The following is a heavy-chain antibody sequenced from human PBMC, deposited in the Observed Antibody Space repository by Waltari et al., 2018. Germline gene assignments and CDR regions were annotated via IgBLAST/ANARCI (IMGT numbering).Heavy chain of an antibody. CDR3: ARSGGRITMVRGRGNWFDP. CDR2: INPNGGGT. CDR1: GYTFTGYY. J-gene: IGHJ5*02. D-gene: IGHD3-10*01. V-gene: IGHV1-2*04. Sequence: QVQLVQSGAEVKKPGASVKVSCKASGYTFTGYYMHWVRQAPGHGLEWMGWINPNGGGTNYAQKFQGWVTMTRDTSISTAYMELSRLRSDDTAVYYCARSGGRITMVRGRGNWFDPWGQGTLVTVSS.